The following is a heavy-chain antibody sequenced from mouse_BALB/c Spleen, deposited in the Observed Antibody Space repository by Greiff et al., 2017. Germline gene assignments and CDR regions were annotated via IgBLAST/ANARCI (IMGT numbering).Heavy chain of an antibody. D-gene: IGHD2-3*01. CDR3: ARDYDGYPRY. J-gene: IGHJ2*01. V-gene: IGHV3-6*02. CDR2: ISYDGSN. CDR1: GYSITSGYY. Sequence: EVKLEESGPGLVKPSQSLSLTCSVTGYSITSGYYWNWIRQFPGNQLEWMGYISYDGSNNYNPSLKNRISITRDTSKNQFFLKLNSVTTEDTATYYCARDYDGYPRYWGQGTTLTVTS.